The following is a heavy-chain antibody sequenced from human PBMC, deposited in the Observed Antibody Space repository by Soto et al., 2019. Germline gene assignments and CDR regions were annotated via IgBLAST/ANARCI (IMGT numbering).Heavy chain of an antibody. CDR1: GDSVSSNIAA. CDR3: AVGNKYCFGSGCYYGMDV. V-gene: IGHV6-1*01. CDR2: TYYRSKWLT. D-gene: IGHD2-15*01. J-gene: IGHJ6*02. Sequence: SQTLSLTCAISGDSVSSNIAAWNWIRQSPSRGLEWLGRTYYRSKWLTDYAPSMKSRITINPDTSKNLFSLQLNSVTPEDAGVYYCAVGNKYCFGSGCYYGMDVWGQGTTVTVSS.